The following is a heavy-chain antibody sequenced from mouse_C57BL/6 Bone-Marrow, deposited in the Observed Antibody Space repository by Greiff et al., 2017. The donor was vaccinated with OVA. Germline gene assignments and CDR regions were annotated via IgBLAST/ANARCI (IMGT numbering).Heavy chain of an antibody. D-gene: IGHD2-4*01. CDR3: VRGGGDYDY. J-gene: IGHJ2*01. CDR2: IRSKSNNYAT. CDR1: GFSFNTYA. V-gene: IGHV10-1*01. Sequence: EVQRVESGGGLVQPKGSLKLSCAASGFSFNTYAMNWVRQAPGKGLEWVARIRSKSNNYATYYADSVKDRFTISRDDSESMLYLQMNNLKTEDTAMYYCVRGGGDYDYWGQGTTLTVSS.